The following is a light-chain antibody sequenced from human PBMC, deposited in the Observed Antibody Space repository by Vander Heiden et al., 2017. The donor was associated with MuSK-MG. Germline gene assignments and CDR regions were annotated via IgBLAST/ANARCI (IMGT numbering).Light chain of an antibody. V-gene: IGLV3-1*01. CDR3: QAWDSSTAV. J-gene: IGLJ2*01. CDR2: QDA. CDR1: YLGDQY. Sequence: SYELAQPPSVSTSTGQTVHTTCSGDYLGDQYVSWYQQKPGQSPGVVINQDAKRPAGIPARVSGSSSGNTAALTISWAQTVDEAYYYGQAWDSSTAVFGGGTKLTVL.